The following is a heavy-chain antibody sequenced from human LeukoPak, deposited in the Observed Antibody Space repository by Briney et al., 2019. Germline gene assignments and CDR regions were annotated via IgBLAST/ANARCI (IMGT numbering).Heavy chain of an antibody. Sequence: QPGGSLRLSCAASGFTFSSHWMGWVRQAPGKGLGWVANINQHGSEKYYVDSMKGRFAISRDNARNSLYLQLNSLRAEDTAVYYCERAGYGGALDYWGQGTLVTVSS. J-gene: IGHJ4*02. V-gene: IGHV3-7*03. CDR2: INQHGSEK. D-gene: IGHD4-23*01. CDR3: ERAGYGGALDY. CDR1: GFTFSSHW.